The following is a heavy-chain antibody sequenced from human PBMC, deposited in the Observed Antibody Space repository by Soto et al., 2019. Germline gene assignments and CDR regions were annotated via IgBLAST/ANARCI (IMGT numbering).Heavy chain of an antibody. Sequence: GGSLRLSCAASGFTFSNYAMSWVRQAPGKGLEWVSSISASGATSYYADSVKGRFPISRDSSKNTLFLQMNSLRAEDTAIYYCAKVLGRGANSAPGVWGQGTTVTVSS. CDR3: AKVLGRGANSAPGV. D-gene: IGHD1-26*01. V-gene: IGHV3-23*01. CDR2: ISASGATS. CDR1: GFTFSNYA. J-gene: IGHJ6*02.